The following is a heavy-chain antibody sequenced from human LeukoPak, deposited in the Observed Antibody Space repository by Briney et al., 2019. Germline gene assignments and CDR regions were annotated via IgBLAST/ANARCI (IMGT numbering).Heavy chain of an antibody. D-gene: IGHD6-13*01. Sequence: SQTLSLTCVISGDSVSSNSVAWNWIRQSPSRGLEWLGRTYYRSKWLVDYAGSLKGRITINADTSKNQLSLQLHSVTPEDTAMYYCTRFYSTNSFDYWGQGTLVTVSS. CDR3: TRFYSTNSFDY. V-gene: IGHV6-1*01. CDR2: TYYRSKWLV. J-gene: IGHJ4*02. CDR1: GDSVSSNSVA.